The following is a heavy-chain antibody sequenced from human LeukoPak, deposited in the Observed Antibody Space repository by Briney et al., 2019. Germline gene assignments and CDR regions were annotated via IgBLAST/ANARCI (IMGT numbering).Heavy chain of an antibody. D-gene: IGHD2-15*01. V-gene: IGHV4-34*01. Sequence: SETLSLTCAVYGGSFSGYYWSWIRQPPGKGLEWIGEINHSGSTNYNPSLKSRVTISVDTSKNQFSLKLSSVTAADTAVYYCARGSRWELHFDYWGQGTLVTVSS. CDR2: INHSGST. CDR3: ARGSRWELHFDY. J-gene: IGHJ4*02. CDR1: GGSFSGYY.